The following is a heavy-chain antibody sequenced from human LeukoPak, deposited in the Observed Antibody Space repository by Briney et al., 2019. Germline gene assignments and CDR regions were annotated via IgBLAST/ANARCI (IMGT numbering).Heavy chain of an antibody. CDR2: IYYSGST. J-gene: IGHJ4*02. CDR3: ARDLEGPGIAAATPPGELDY. Sequence: SETLSLTCTVSGGSISSYYWSWIRQPPGKGLEWIGYIYYSGSTNYNPSLKSRVTISVDTSKNQFSLKLSSVTAADTAVYYCARDLEGPGIAAATPPGELDYWGQGTLVTVSS. V-gene: IGHV4-59*12. CDR1: GGSISSYY. D-gene: IGHD6-13*01.